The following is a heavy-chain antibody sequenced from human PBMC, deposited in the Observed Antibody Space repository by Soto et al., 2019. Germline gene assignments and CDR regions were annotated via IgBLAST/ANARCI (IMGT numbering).Heavy chain of an antibody. V-gene: IGHV3-7*01. CDR3: AREGVRGYDY. D-gene: IGHD3-10*01. J-gene: IGHJ4*02. CDR2: IKEDESEI. Sequence: GGSLRLSCAASGFTFSTYGMHWVRQAPGKGLEWVANIKEDESEIYYVDSVKGRFTIPRDNAKNSLYLQMNSLRAEDTAVYYCAREGVRGYDYWGQGTQVTV. CDR1: GFTFSTYG.